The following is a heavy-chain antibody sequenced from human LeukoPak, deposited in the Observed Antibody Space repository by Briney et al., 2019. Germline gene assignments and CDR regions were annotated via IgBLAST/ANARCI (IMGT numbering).Heavy chain of an antibody. CDR1: GGTFSSYA. V-gene: IGHV1-69*04. Sequence: ASVKVSCKASGGTFSSYAISWVRQAPGQGLEWMGRIIPILGIANYAQKFQGRVTTTADKSTSTAYMELSSLRSEDTAVYYCARDLTTVTTSNFDYWGQGTLVTVSS. D-gene: IGHD4-11*01. J-gene: IGHJ4*02. CDR2: IIPILGIA. CDR3: ARDLTTVTTSNFDY.